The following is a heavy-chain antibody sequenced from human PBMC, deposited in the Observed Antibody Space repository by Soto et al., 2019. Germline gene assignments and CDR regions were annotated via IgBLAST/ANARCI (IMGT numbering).Heavy chain of an antibody. J-gene: IGHJ4*02. Sequence: QVQLQESGPGLVKPSETLSLTCTVSGGSINGYFWSWIRQPPGKGLEWIGYIYYSGSTSYNPSLKSRVTISVDTYKNQFSLQLSSVTAADTALYFCARHDMAMVRVSYLDQWGQGALVTVSS. CDR1: GGSINGYF. CDR2: IYYSGST. D-gene: IGHD5-18*01. CDR3: ARHDMAMVRVSYLDQ. V-gene: IGHV4-59*08.